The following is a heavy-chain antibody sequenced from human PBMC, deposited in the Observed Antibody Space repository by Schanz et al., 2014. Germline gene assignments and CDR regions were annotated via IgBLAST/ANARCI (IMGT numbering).Heavy chain of an antibody. CDR3: ARDRRRYCSTASCLHDNWFDP. Sequence: QVQLVQSGAEVKKPGASVKVSCKASGYTFTSYSMHWVRQAPGQGLEWMGIINPSGGSTRYGQKFQGRITMTTDTSTGTAYMELRSLRSDDTAVYYCARDRRRYCSTASCLHDNWFDPWGQGTLVIVSS. CDR1: GYTFTSYS. V-gene: IGHV1-46*01. CDR2: INPSGGST. J-gene: IGHJ5*02. D-gene: IGHD2-2*01.